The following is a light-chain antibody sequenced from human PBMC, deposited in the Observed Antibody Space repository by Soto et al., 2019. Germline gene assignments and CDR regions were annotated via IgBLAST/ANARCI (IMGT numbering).Light chain of an antibody. CDR1: QSVGTR. J-gene: IGKJ5*01. Sequence: ILLTQSPDTLSLSPGERATLSCGAAQSVGTRLAWYQHKTGQAPRLLISGASSRATGIPDRFTGSGSETSFTLTISRLEPEDFALYYCQHYQSGHPITFGQGTRLEIK. V-gene: IGKV3-20*01. CDR2: GAS. CDR3: QHYQSGHPIT.